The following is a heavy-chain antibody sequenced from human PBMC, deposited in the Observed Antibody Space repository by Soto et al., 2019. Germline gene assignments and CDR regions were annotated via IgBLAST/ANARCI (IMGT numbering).Heavy chain of an antibody. CDR3: ARESEDLTSNFDY. J-gene: IGHJ4*02. V-gene: IGHV3-7*01. Sequence: GGSLRLSCAASGFTFGSYWMSWVRQAPGKGLEWLATIKWDASEKKYVDSVKGRFTMSRDNAKNSLYLEMSSLRAEDTAVYYCARESEDLTSNFDYWGQGTLVTVSS. CDR1: GFTFGSYW. CDR2: IKWDASEK.